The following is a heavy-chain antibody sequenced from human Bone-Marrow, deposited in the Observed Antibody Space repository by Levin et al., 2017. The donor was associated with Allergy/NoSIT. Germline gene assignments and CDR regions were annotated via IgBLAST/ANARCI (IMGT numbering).Heavy chain of an antibody. CDR3: AKVTYYESSGYLDN. CDR1: GFTFSSYG. J-gene: IGHJ4*02. CDR2: ISHDGSNK. D-gene: IGHD3-22*01. Sequence: GESLKISCAASGFTFSSYGMHWVRQAPGKGLEWVAVISHDGSNKYYADSVKGRFTISRDNSRNTVYLQMNSLRVEDTAVYYCAKVTYYESSGYLDNWGQGTLVTVSS. V-gene: IGHV3-30*18.